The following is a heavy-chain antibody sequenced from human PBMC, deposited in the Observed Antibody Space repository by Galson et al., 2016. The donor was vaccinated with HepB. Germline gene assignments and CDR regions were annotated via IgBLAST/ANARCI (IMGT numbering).Heavy chain of an antibody. CDR2: MNPNSGDT. D-gene: IGHD2-15*01. J-gene: IGHJ6*02. CDR1: GYPFTSYD. Sequence: SVKVSCKASGYPFTSYDINWVRQATGQGLEWMGWMNPNSGDTDYAQKFQGRVTMTRDTSISTAYMELTSLRSDDTAVYYCARERGYCSGGACYYPTNGMDVGGQGTTVTVSS. CDR3: ARERGYCSGGACYYPTNGMDV. V-gene: IGHV1-8*01.